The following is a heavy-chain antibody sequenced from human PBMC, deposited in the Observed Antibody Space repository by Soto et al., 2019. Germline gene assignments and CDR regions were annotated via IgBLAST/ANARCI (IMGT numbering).Heavy chain of an antibody. V-gene: IGHV4-31*03. D-gene: IGHD3-22*01. CDR1: GGSISSGGYY. CDR2: IYYSGST. Sequence: SETLSLTCTVSGGSISSGGYYWSWIRQHPGKGLEWIGYIYYSGSTYYNPSLKSRVTISVDTSKNQFSLKLSSVTAADTAVYYCARGGDSSGYYSFHIDYWGQGTLVTVSS. J-gene: IGHJ4*02. CDR3: ARGGDSSGYYSFHIDY.